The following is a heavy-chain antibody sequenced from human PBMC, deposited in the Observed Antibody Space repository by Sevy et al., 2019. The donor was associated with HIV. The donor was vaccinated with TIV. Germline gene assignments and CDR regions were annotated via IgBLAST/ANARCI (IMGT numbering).Heavy chain of an antibody. V-gene: IGHV4-30-4*01. D-gene: IGHD3-22*01. CDR3: ARELVRVTMIVVAPVANWFDP. CDR1: GGSISSGDYY. J-gene: IGHJ5*02. CDR2: IYYSGST. Sequence: SETLSLTCTVSGGSISSGDYYWSWIRQPPGKGLEWIGYIYYSGSTYYNPSLKSRVTISVDTSKNQFSLKLSSVTAADTAVYYCARELVRVTMIVVAPVANWFDPWGQGTLVTVSS.